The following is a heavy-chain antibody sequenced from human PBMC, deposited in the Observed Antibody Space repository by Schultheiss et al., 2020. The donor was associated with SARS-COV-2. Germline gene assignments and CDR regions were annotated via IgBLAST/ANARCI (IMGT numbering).Heavy chain of an antibody. J-gene: IGHJ6*03. V-gene: IGHV4-31*03. CDR2: INHSGST. CDR1: GGSISSGGYY. D-gene: IGHD3-16*01. CDR3: ARTNWGNMDV. Sequence: SQTLSLTCTVSGGSISSGGYYWSWIRQHPGKGLEWIGEINHSGSTNYNPSLKSRVTISVDTSKNQFSLKLSSVTAADTAVYYCARTNWGNMDVWGKGTTVTVSS.